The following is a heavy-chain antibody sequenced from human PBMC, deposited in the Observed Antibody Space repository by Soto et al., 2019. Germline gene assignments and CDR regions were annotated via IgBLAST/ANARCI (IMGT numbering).Heavy chain of an antibody. CDR2: ISYDGSNK. D-gene: IGHD1-26*01. V-gene: IGHV3-30*18. J-gene: IGHJ4*02. Sequence: QVQLVESGGGVVQPGRSLRLSCAASGFTFSSYGMHWVRQAPGKGLEWVAVISYDGSNKYYADSVKGRFTISRDNSKNTLYLQMNSLRAEDTAVYYCAKDNLEGATNCWGQGTLVIVSS. CDR1: GFTFSSYG. CDR3: AKDNLEGATNC.